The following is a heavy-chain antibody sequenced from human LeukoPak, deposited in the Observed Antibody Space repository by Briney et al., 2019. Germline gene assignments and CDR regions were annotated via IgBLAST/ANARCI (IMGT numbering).Heavy chain of an antibody. V-gene: IGHV4-34*01. CDR1: GGSFSGYY. Sequence: SETLSLTCAVYGGSFSGYYWSWIRQPPGKGLEWIGEINRSGSTNYNPSLKSRVTISVDTSKNQFSLKLSSVTAADTAVYYCARVPVGIAARFNWFDPWGQGTLVTVSS. CDR2: INRSGST. CDR3: ARVPVGIAARFNWFDP. D-gene: IGHD6-6*01. J-gene: IGHJ5*02.